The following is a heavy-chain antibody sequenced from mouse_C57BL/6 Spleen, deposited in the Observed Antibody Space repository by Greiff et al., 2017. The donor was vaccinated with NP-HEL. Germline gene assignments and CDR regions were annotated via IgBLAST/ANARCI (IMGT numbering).Heavy chain of an antibody. Sequence: EVKLVESGGGLVKPGGSLKLSCAASGFTFSDYGMHWVRQAPEKGLEWVAYISSGSSTIYYADPVKGRFTISRDNAKNTLFLQMTSLRSEDTAMYYCARGGYGSSPAWFAYWGQGTLVTVSA. CDR1: GFTFSDYG. J-gene: IGHJ3*01. V-gene: IGHV5-17*01. CDR3: ARGGYGSSPAWFAY. D-gene: IGHD1-1*01. CDR2: ISSGSSTI.